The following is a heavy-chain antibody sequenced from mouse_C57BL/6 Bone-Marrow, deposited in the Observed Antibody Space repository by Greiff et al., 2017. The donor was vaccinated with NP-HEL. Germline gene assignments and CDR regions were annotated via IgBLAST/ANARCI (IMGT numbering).Heavy chain of an antibody. D-gene: IGHD2-1*01. V-gene: IGHV14-4*01. CDR1: GFNIKDDY. CDR3: TTLFLYGNCGAWFAY. CDR2: IDPENGDT. J-gene: IGHJ3*01. Sequence: VQLQQSGAELVRPGASVKLSCTASGFNIKDDYMHWVKQRPEQGLEWIGWIDPENGDTEYASKFQGKATITADTSSNTAYLQLSSLTSEDTAVYYCTTLFLYGNCGAWFAYWGQGTLVTVSA.